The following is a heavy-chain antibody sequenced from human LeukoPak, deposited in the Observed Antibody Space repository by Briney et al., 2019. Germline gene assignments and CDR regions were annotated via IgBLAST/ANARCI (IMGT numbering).Heavy chain of an antibody. Sequence: ASVKVSCKASGYTFTGYYMHWVRQAPGQGLEWMGWINPSSGGTSYAQKFQGRVTMTRDTSISTAYMELSRLRSDDTAVYYCARDLMVRGVIITFWFDPWGQGTLVTVSS. CDR1: GYTFTGYY. J-gene: IGHJ5*02. CDR2: INPSSGGT. CDR3: ARDLMVRGVIITFWFDP. V-gene: IGHV1-2*02. D-gene: IGHD3-10*01.